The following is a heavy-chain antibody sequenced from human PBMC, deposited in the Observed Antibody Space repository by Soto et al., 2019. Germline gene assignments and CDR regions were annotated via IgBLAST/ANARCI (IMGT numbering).Heavy chain of an antibody. J-gene: IGHJ4*02. CDR2: IDWDDDK. V-gene: IGHV2-70*11. CDR1: GFSLSTSGMC. CDR3: ARTRTYDSSGYSLDY. D-gene: IGHD3-22*01. Sequence: GPTLVNPTQTLTLTCTFSGFSLSTSGMCVSWIRQPPGKALEWLARIDWDDDKYYSTSLKTRLTISKDTSKNQVVLTMTNMDPVDTATYYCARTRTYDSSGYSLDYWGQGTLVTVSS.